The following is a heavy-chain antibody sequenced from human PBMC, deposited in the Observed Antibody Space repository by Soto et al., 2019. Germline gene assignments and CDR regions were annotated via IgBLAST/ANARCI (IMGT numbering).Heavy chain of an antibody. CDR3: ARDIPRTY. CDR1: GGSISSYY. J-gene: IGHJ4*02. V-gene: IGHV4-59*01. CDR2: IYYSGST. D-gene: IGHD2-8*01. Sequence: PSETLSLTCTVSGGSISSYYWSWIRQPPGKGLEWIGYIYYSGSTNYNPSLKSRVTISVDTSKNQFSLKLSSVTAADTAVYYCARDIPRTYWGQGTLVTVSS.